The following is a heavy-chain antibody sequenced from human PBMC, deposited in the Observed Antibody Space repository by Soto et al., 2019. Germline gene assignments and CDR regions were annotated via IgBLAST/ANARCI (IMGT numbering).Heavy chain of an antibody. J-gene: IGHJ5*02. V-gene: IGHV1-18*01. CDR2: ISAYNGNT. CDR1: GYTFTSYG. Sequence: QVQLVQSGAEVKKPGASVKVSCKASGYTFTSYGISWVRQAPGQGLEWMGWISAYNGNTNYAQKLQGRVTMTTDTSPSTAYLELRSVRSDDTAVYYCASGVRAVEWFEPWGQGTLVTVSS. D-gene: IGHD6-19*01. CDR3: ASGVRAVEWFEP.